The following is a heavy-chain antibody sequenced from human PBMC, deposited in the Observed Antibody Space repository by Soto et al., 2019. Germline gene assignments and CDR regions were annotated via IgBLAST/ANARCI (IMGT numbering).Heavy chain of an antibody. CDR3: ARAQSGAYYDYIWGTPAQGFDP. V-gene: IGHV1-8*01. Sequence: GASVKVSCKASGYTFTSYDINWVRQATGQGLEWMGWMNPNSGNTGYAQKFQGRVTMTRNTSISTAYMELSSLRSEDTAVYYCARAQSGAYYDYIWGTPAQGFDPWGQGTLVTVSS. CDR2: MNPNSGNT. D-gene: IGHD3-16*01. CDR1: GYTFTSYD. J-gene: IGHJ5*02.